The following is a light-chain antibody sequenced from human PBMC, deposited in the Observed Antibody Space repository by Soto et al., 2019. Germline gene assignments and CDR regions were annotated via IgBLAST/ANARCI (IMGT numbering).Light chain of an antibody. V-gene: IGLV2-14*01. CDR2: NVS. Sequence: QSALTQPASVSGSPGQSITISCTGTSSDVGGYNYVSWYQQHPGKAPKLIIYNVSNRPSGVSNRFSGSKSGNTASLTISVLQDEDEGHYYCSSFTSSNTVLFGGGTKVTVL. J-gene: IGLJ2*01. CDR1: SSDVGGYNY. CDR3: SSFTSSNTVL.